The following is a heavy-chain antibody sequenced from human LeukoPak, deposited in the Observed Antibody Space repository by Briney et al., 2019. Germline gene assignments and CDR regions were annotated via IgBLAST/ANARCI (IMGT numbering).Heavy chain of an antibody. CDR3: ATILEWLLPPYNWFDP. CDR1: GYTFTSYD. CDR2: MNPNSGNT. D-gene: IGHD3-3*01. J-gene: IGHJ5*02. Sequence: ASVKVSCKASGYTFTSYDINWVRQATGQGLEWMGWMNPNSGNTGYAQKFQGRVTMTRNTSISTAYMELSSLRSDDTAVYYCATILEWLLPPYNWFDPWGQGTLVTVSS. V-gene: IGHV1-8*01.